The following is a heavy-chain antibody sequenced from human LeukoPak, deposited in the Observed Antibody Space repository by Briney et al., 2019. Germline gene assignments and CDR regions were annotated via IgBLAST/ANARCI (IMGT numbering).Heavy chain of an antibody. CDR1: GFTFGDYA. Sequence: GGSLRLSCTASGFTFGDYAMSWVRQAPGKGLEWVGFIRSKAYGGTTEYAASVKGRFTISRDDSKSTAYLQMNSLKTEDTAVYYCTRNLRAARPDYYYYMDVWGKGTTVTVSS. CDR2: IRSKAYGGTT. D-gene: IGHD6-6*01. CDR3: TRNLRAARPDYYYYMDV. J-gene: IGHJ6*03. V-gene: IGHV3-49*04.